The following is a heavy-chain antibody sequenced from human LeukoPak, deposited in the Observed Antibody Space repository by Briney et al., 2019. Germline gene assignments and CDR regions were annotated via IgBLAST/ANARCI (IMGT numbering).Heavy chain of an antibody. D-gene: IGHD2-21*02. Sequence: ASVKVSCKVSGYTLTELSMHWVRQAPGKGLERMGGFDPEDGETIYAQKFQGRVTVTADKSTSTAYMELSSLRSEDTAVYYCARAHPHCGGDCYAFDYWGQGTLVTVSS. J-gene: IGHJ4*02. CDR2: FDPEDGET. V-gene: IGHV1-24*01. CDR1: GYTLTELS. CDR3: ARAHPHCGGDCYAFDY.